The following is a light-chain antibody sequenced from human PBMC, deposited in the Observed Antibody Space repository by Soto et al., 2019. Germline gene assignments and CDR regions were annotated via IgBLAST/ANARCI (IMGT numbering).Light chain of an antibody. Sequence: QSALTQPASVSGSPGQSITISCTGTSSDVGAYHYVSWYQQHPGKAPKLIIYEVSHRPSGVSNRFSASKSGNAASLTISGLQAEDEADYYCSSYSTTSTRGVFGGGTKLTVL. J-gene: IGLJ2*01. CDR2: EVS. V-gene: IGLV2-14*01. CDR1: SSDVGAYHY. CDR3: SSYSTTSTRGV.